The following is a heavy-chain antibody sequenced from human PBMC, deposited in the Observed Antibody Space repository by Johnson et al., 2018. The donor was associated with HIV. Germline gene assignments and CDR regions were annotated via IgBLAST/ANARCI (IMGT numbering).Heavy chain of an antibody. CDR1: GFTFSRYS. D-gene: IGHD5-12*01. CDR2: IRYDGINK. CDR3: AKDGYVAGHEDAFDI. V-gene: IGHV3-30*02. J-gene: IGHJ3*02. Sequence: QVQLVESGGGVVQPGRSLRLSCAASGFTFSRYSMQWVRQAPGKGLEWVAFIRYDGINKFFPDSVKGRFTISRDNSNNTLYLQMNSLRAEDTAVYYCAKDGYVAGHEDAFDIWGQGTMVTVSS.